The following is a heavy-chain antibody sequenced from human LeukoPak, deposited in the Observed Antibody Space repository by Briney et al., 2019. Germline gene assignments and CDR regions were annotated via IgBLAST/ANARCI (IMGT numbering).Heavy chain of an antibody. V-gene: IGHV4-38-2*02. Sequence: SETLSLTCTVSGYSISSGYYWGWIRQPPGKGLEWIGSIYHSGSTYYNPSLKSRVTISVDTSKNQFSLKLSSVTAADTAVYYCARENYYDSSGYYEAFDYWGQGTLVTVSS. D-gene: IGHD3-22*01. CDR1: GYSISSGYY. J-gene: IGHJ4*02. CDR3: ARENYYDSSGYYEAFDY. CDR2: IYHSGST.